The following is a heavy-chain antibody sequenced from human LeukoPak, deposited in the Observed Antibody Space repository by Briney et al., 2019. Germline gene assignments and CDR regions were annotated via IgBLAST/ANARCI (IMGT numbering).Heavy chain of an antibody. CDR1: GGSISSYY. CDR3: ACLTTADAFDI. D-gene: IGHD3-22*01. J-gene: IGHJ3*02. V-gene: IGHV4-59*03. CDR2: IYDSGST. Sequence: SETLSLTCTVSGGSISSYYWSWIRQPPGRGLEWIGYIYDSGSTNYNPSLKSRVTISVDTSKNQFSLKLSSVTAADTAVYYCACLTTADAFDIWGQGTMVTVSS.